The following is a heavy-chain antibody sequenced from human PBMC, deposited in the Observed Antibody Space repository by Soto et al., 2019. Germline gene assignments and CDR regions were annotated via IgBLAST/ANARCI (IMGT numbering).Heavy chain of an antibody. V-gene: IGHV1-18*04. Sequence: ASVKVSCKASGYTFTNYGITWVRQAPGQGLEWMGWINADYGNTNYEQKFQGRVTMTTDTSTNTAYMELRSLRSDDTAVYYCASAFGGWPPDSWGQGTLVTVSS. CDR1: GYTFTNYG. J-gene: IGHJ4*02. CDR2: INADYGNT. D-gene: IGHD6-19*01. CDR3: ASAFGGWPPDS.